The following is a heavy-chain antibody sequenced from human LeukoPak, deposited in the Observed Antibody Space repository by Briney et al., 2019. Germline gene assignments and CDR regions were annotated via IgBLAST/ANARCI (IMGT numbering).Heavy chain of an antibody. D-gene: IGHD3-3*01. V-gene: IGHV4-34*01. CDR3: ARDLAYYDFWSGYYQPYFTLDY. CDR2: INHSGST. Sequence: SETVSLTCAVYGGSFSGYYWSWIRQPPGKGLEWMGEINHSGSTNYNPSLKSRVTISVDTSKNQFSLKLSSVTAADTAVYYCARDLAYYDFWSGYYQPYFTLDYWGQGTLVTVSS. J-gene: IGHJ4*02. CDR1: GGSFSGYY.